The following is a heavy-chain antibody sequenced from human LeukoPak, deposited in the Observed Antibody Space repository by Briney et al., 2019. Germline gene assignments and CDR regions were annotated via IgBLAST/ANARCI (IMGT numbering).Heavy chain of an antibody. Sequence: GGSLRLSCAASGFTFSSYSMNWFRQAPGKGLEWVAVISYDGSNKYYADSVKGRFTISRDNSKNTLYLQMNSLRAEDTAVYYCAKGEYYYGSGSYYMDYWGQGTLVTVSS. D-gene: IGHD3-10*01. CDR3: AKGEYYYGSGSYYMDY. CDR2: ISYDGSNK. J-gene: IGHJ4*02. V-gene: IGHV3-30*18. CDR1: GFTFSSYS.